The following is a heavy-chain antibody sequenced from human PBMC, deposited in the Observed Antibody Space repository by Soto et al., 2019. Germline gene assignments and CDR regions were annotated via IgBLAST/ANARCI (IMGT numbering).Heavy chain of an antibody. D-gene: IGHD5-18*01. CDR3: ANMIQLWLLPWNDACDI. V-gene: IGHV3-23*01. Sequence: PGGSLRLSCAASGFSFSSYSMSWVRQAPGKGLEWVSAISGSGGSTYYADSVKGRFTISRDNSKNTLYLQMNSLRAEDTAVYYCANMIQLWLLPWNDACDIWGQGTMVTV. J-gene: IGHJ3*02. CDR1: GFSFSSYS. CDR2: ISGSGGST.